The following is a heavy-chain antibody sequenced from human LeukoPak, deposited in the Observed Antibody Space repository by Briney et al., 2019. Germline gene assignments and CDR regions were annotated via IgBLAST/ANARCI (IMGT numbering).Heavy chain of an antibody. CDR2: INPNSGGT. CDR1: GYTFTDYY. Sequence: ASVKVSCKASGYTFTDYYMHWVRQAPGQGLEWMGWINPNSGGTNYAQKFQGRVTMTRDTSISTVYMEMSRLRSDDTAVYYCARDGADYYDSSGYYPPPAGWFDPWGQGTLVTVSS. J-gene: IGHJ5*02. D-gene: IGHD3-22*01. CDR3: ARDGADYYDSSGYYPPPAGWFDP. V-gene: IGHV1-2*02.